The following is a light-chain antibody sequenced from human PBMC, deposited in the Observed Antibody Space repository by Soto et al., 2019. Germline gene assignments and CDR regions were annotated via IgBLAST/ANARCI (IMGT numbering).Light chain of an antibody. CDR3: QQSYSAPLT. V-gene: IGKV1-39*01. Sequence: IQMTQSPSSLSASVGDRVTITCRASHCIRNDLGWFQQKPGKAPKLLIYAASSLQSGVPSRFSGSGSGTDFTLTISSLQPEDFATFYCQQSYSAPLTFGGGTKVDIK. J-gene: IGKJ4*01. CDR2: AAS. CDR1: HCIRND.